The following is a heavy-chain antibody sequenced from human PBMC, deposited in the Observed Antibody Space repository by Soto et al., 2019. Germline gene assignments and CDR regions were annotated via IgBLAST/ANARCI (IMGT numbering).Heavy chain of an antibody. D-gene: IGHD1-26*01. CDR3: ARAHWGATTATPFDY. Sequence: EVQLVESGGGLVQPGRSLRLSCAASGFTFDDYAMHWVRQAPGKGLEWVSGISWSSGSIGYADSVKGRFTISRDNAKNSLYLQMNSLRAEDTALYYCARAHWGATTATPFDYWGQGTLVTFSS. CDR2: ISWSSGSI. CDR1: GFTFDDYA. V-gene: IGHV3-9*01. J-gene: IGHJ4*02.